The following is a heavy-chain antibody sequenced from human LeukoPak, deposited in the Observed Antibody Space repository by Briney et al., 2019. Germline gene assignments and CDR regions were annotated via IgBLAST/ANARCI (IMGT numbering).Heavy chain of an antibody. V-gene: IGHV3-23*01. CDR2: ISGSGGST. J-gene: IGHJ4*02. Sequence: PGGSLRLSCAASGFTFTTYAMSWVRQAPGKGLEWVSAISGSGGSTYYRDSVKGRFTISRDNSKTTLYPEMNSLRAEDTAVYYCARRTYDSSGFDNWGQGTLVTVSS. D-gene: IGHD3-22*01. CDR3: ARRTYDSSGFDN. CDR1: GFTFTTYA.